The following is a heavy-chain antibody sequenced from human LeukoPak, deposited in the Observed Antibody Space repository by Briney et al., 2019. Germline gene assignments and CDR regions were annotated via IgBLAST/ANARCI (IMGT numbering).Heavy chain of an antibody. D-gene: IGHD5-12*01. CDR3: ATHAGYSGYPSDY. J-gene: IGHJ4*02. V-gene: IGHV4-39*01. CDR2: IYYSGST. CDR1: GGSISSSSYY. Sequence: KPSETLSLTCTVSGGSISSSSYYWGWIRQPPGKGLEWIGSIYYSGSTYYNPSLKSRVTISVDTSKNQFSLKLSSVTAADTAVCYCATHAGYSGYPSDYWGQGTLVTVSS.